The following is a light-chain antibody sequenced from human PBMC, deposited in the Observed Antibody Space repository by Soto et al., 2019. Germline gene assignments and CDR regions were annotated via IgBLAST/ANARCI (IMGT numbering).Light chain of an antibody. CDR3: AAWDDSLNGHYV. V-gene: IGLV1-44*01. J-gene: IGLJ1*01. CDR1: SSNIGSNT. Sequence: QSVLTQSPSASGTPGQRVTIPCSGSSSNIGSNTVDWYQQLPGTAPKLLIYTNTQRPSGVPDRFSGSKSGTSASLAISGLQSEDEADYYCAAWDDSLNGHYVFGTGTKVTVL. CDR2: TNT.